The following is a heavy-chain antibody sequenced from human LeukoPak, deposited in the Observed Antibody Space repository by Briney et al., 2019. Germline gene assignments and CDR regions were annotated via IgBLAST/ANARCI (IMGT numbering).Heavy chain of an antibody. Sequence: SETLSLTCAVYGGSFSGYYWSWIRQPPGKGLEWIGEINHSGSTNYNPSLKSRVTISVDASKNQFSLKLSSVTAADTAVYYCARSIYYYGSGSYYIKAAFDIWGQGTMVTVSS. CDR3: ARSIYYYGSGSYYIKAAFDI. V-gene: IGHV4-34*01. CDR1: GGSFSGYY. D-gene: IGHD3-10*01. J-gene: IGHJ3*02. CDR2: INHSGST.